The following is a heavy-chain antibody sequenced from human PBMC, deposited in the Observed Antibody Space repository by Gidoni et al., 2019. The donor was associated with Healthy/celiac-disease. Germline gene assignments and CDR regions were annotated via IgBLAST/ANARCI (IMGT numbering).Heavy chain of an antibody. CDR3: ARPIAALTSGHGAFDI. D-gene: IGHD6-6*01. CDR1: GVSLSSSSDY. CDR2: IYYSGST. V-gene: IGHV4-39*01. J-gene: IGHJ3*02. Sequence: LQLQVSRPGLVTLAETLSLPCTVSGVSLSSSSDYWGWLRRPPGKGRGWSGSIYYSGSTSYNPTPKSRVTISVDTSKNQFSLKLGSVTAADTAVYYCARPIAALTSGHGAFDIWGQGTMVTVSS.